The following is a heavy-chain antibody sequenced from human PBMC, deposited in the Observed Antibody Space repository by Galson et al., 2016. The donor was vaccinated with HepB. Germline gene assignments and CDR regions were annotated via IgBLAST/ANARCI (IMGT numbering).Heavy chain of an antibody. CDR2: INPNSGGT. Sequence: SVKVSCKASGYSFTGYYMHWVRQAPGQGLEWMGWINPNSGGTNYAKKFQGRVTMTRDTSINTVYMELRRLTSDDTAVYHCARDPLLRFSEWSRDRSDYHYYGMGVWGQGTTVTVSS. V-gene: IGHV1-2*02. CDR1: GYSFTGYY. CDR3: ARDPLLRFSEWSRDRSDYHYYGMGV. D-gene: IGHD3-3*01. J-gene: IGHJ6*02.